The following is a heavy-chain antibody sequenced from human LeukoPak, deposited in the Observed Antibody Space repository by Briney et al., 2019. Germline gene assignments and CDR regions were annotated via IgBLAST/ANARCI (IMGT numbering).Heavy chain of an antibody. CDR2: ISGSTGTT. Sequence: GGSLRLSCAASGFTFSTYGMNWVRQAPGKGLEWVSYISGSTGTTYYADSVKGRFTISRDNSKNSLYLQMNSLRDEDTAVYYCARELSPFDYWGQGTLVTVSS. D-gene: IGHD4/OR15-4a*01. CDR3: ARELSPFDY. CDR1: GFTFSTYG. V-gene: IGHV3-48*02. J-gene: IGHJ4*02.